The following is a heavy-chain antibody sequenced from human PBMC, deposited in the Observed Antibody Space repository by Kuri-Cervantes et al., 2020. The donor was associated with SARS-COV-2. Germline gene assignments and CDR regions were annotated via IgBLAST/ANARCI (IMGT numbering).Heavy chain of an antibody. D-gene: IGHD3-16*02. CDR2: MNPNSGNT. CDR1: GYTFTSYD. Sequence: ASVKVSCKASGYTFTSYDINWVRQATGQGLEWMGWMNPNSGNTGYAQKLQGRVTMTTDTSTSTAYMELRSLRSDDTAAYYCASLLSNRGEYYFDYWGQGTLVTVSS. CDR3: ASLLSNRGEYYFDY. V-gene: IGHV1-8*02. J-gene: IGHJ4*02.